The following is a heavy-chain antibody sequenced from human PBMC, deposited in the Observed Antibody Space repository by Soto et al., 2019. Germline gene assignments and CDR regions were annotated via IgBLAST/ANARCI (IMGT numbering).Heavy chain of an antibody. D-gene: IGHD6-13*01. V-gene: IGHV3-7*01. CDR2: IKQDGSEK. Sequence: GGSLRLSCAASGFTFSSYWMSWVRQAPGKGLEWVANIKQDGSEKHYVDSVKGRFTISRDNAKNSLYLQMNSLRAEDTAVYYCARGQYSSSWPPYYYYYYMDVWGKGTTVTVSS. CDR3: ARGQYSSSWPPYYYYYYMDV. CDR1: GFTFSSYW. J-gene: IGHJ6*03.